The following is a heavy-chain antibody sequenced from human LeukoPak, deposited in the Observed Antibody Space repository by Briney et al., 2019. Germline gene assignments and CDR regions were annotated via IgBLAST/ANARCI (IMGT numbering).Heavy chain of an antibody. CDR3: ASQPAVAGHFDY. Sequence: GRSLRLSCAASGFTFSSYGMHWVRQAPGKGLEWVAVISYDGSNKYYADSVKGRFTISRDNSKNTLYLQMNSLRAEDTAVYYCASQPAVAGHFDYWGQGTLVTVSS. CDR1: GFTFSSYG. J-gene: IGHJ4*02. D-gene: IGHD6-19*01. V-gene: IGHV3-30*03. CDR2: ISYDGSNK.